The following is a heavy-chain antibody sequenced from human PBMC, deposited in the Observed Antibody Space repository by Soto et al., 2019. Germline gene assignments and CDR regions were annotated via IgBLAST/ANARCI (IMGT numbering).Heavy chain of an antibody. CDR3: ARETYRGFYFGY. Sequence: PGGSLRRSCAASGCTFTDYWTHWVRQAPGKGLVWVSRINSDGSRTSYADSVTGRFTISRDNAKNTLYLQMNSLRVEDTALYYCARETYRGFYFGYWRPGTLVPVSS. CDR2: INSDGSRT. D-gene: IGHD4-4*01. CDR1: GCTFTDYW. J-gene: IGHJ4*02. V-gene: IGHV3-74*01.